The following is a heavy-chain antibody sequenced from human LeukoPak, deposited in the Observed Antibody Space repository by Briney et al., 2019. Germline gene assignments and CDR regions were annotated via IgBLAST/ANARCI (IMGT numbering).Heavy chain of an antibody. CDR1: GGSFSGYY. V-gene: IGHV4-34*01. CDR3: ARGRGYSYVSLAYFDY. D-gene: IGHD5-18*01. Sequence: SETLSLTCAVYGGSFSGYYWSWIRQPPGKGLEWIGEINHSGSTNYNPSLKSRVTISVDTSKNQFSLKLSSVTAADTAVYYCARGRGYSYVSLAYFDYWGQGTLDTVSS. J-gene: IGHJ4*02. CDR2: INHSGST.